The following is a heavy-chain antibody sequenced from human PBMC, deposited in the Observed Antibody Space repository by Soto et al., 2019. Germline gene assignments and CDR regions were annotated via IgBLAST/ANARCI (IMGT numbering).Heavy chain of an antibody. J-gene: IGHJ6*02. CDR2: ISSSGSTI. CDR3: ARVNVVPAVGTDFYYYDLDV. V-gene: IGHV3-48*03. D-gene: IGHD6-13*01. Sequence: VGSLRLSCAASGFSFSNYEMNWVRQAPGKGLEWVSYISSSGSTIYYADSVRGRFTISRDNSKNSLYLQMNSLRAEDTALYYCARVNVVPAVGTDFYYYDLDVWGQGTTVTVSS. CDR1: GFSFSNYE.